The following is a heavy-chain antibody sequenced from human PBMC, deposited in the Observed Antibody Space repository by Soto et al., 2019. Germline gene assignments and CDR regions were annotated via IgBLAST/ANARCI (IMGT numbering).Heavy chain of an antibody. CDR2: IYWDDDK. D-gene: IGHD3-10*01. V-gene: IGHV2-5*02. J-gene: IGHJ5*02. CDR1: GFSLSTSGVG. CDR3: AHRPTESAGVADWFDP. Sequence: SGPTLVKPTQTLTLTCTFSGFSLSTSGVGVGWIRQPPGKALEWLALIYWDDDKRYSPSLKSRLTITKDTSKNQVVLKMTNMDPVDTATYYCAHRPTESAGVADWFDPWGQGTLVTVSS.